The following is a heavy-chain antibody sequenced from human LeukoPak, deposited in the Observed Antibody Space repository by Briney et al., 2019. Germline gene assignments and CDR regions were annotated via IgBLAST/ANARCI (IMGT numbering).Heavy chain of an antibody. V-gene: IGHV4-39*07. CDR2: IYYSGST. CDR3: ARYHQGFDDY. CDR1: GGSISSSSYY. J-gene: IGHJ4*02. Sequence: PSETLSLTCTVSGGSISSSSYYWGWIRQPPGKGLEWIGSIYYSGSTYYNPSLKSRVTISVDTSKNQFSLKMTSVTAADTAMYYCARYHQGFDDYWGQGTLVTVSS. D-gene: IGHD3-9*01.